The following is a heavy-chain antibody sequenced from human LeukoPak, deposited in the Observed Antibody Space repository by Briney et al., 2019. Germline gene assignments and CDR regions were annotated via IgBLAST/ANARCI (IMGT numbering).Heavy chain of an antibody. V-gene: IGHV3-23*01. J-gene: IGHJ6*02. CDR3: AKDLHYYVAMDG. D-gene: IGHD3-10*02. Sequence: GGSLRLSCAASGFTFSGFAMTWVRQAPGKGLEWVSSIGSDSKTHYSESVKGRLAISRGNSKSTLFLQMNSLRAEDTALYYCAKDLHYYVAMDGWGQGTAVTVSS. CDR2: IGSDSKT. CDR1: GFTFSGFA.